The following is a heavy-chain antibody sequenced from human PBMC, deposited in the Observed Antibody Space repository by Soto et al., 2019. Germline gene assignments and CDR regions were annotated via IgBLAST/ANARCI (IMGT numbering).Heavy chain of an antibody. CDR3: VRGPDYEGYFDY. D-gene: IGHD3-22*01. Sequence: QVRLVQSGAEVKKTGSSVKVSCEASGTTFSNFAIGWVRQAPGQGLEWMGGIILPFGTPNYAQKFQGRVTISADASMTTAYMELRGLRSEDTAVYYCVRGPDYEGYFDYWGQGTLVTVSS. V-gene: IGHV1-69*12. CDR2: IILPFGTP. J-gene: IGHJ4*02. CDR1: GTTFSNFA.